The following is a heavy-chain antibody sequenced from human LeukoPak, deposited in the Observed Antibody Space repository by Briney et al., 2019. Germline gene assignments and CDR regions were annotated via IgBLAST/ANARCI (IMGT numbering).Heavy chain of an antibody. CDR2: IRYDGSNK. CDR3: AKDTIVVVPAASGYFDY. D-gene: IGHD2-2*01. J-gene: IGHJ4*02. CDR1: GFTFSSYG. V-gene: IGHV3-30*02. Sequence: GGSLRLSCAASGFTFSSYGMHWVRQAPGKGLEWVAFIRYDGSNKYYADSVKGRFTISRDNSKNTLYLQMNSLRAEDTAVYYCAKDTIVVVPAASGYFDYWGQGSLVTVSS.